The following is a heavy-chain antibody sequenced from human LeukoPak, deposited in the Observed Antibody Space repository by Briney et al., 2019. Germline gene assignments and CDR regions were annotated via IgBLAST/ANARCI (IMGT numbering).Heavy chain of an antibody. Sequence: GGSLRLSCAASGFTFSSHGMHWVRQAPGKGLEWVAFMPYDGNNKYYADSVKGRFTISRDNSKNTLYLQMNSLRAEDTAVYYCAKLGHYYGSGSYYVLWGQGTLVTVSS. D-gene: IGHD3-10*01. CDR3: AKLGHYYGSGSYYVL. CDR1: GFTFSSHG. V-gene: IGHV3-30*02. J-gene: IGHJ4*02. CDR2: MPYDGNNK.